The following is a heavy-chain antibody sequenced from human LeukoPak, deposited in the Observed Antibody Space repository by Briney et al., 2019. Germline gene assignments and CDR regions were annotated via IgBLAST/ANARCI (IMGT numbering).Heavy chain of an antibody. D-gene: IGHD5-12*01. CDR2: IYTSGST. J-gene: IGHJ2*01. CDR3: ARMVATPLYFDL. V-gene: IGHV4-61*02. CDR1: GGSISSGTYY. Sequence: PSETLSLTCTVSGGSISSGTYYWSWIRQPAGKGLEWIGRIYTSGSTNYNPSLKSRVTMSVDTSKNQFSLKLSSVTAADTAVYYCARMVATPLYFDLWGRGTLVTVSS.